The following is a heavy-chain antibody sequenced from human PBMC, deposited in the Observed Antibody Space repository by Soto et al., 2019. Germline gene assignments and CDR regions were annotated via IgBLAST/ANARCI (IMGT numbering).Heavy chain of an antibody. D-gene: IGHD3-10*01. CDR2: NIPIFGTP. Sequence: SVKVSFKASGGTFSSDVISWVRQAPGQGLEWMGDNIPIFGTPHYAQKFQGRVTVTADEYTTTAYMEMSSLRSEDTAVYYCARGINYYASGSYSLDSWGQGTLVTVSS. V-gene: IGHV1-69*13. J-gene: IGHJ5*01. CDR3: ARGINYYASGSYSLDS. CDR1: GGTFSSDV.